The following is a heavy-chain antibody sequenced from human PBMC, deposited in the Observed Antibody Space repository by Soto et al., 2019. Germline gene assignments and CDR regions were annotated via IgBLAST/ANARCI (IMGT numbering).Heavy chain of an antibody. CDR1: GYTFTSYG. Sequence: ASVKVSCKASGYTFTSYGISWVRQAPGQGLEWMGWISAYNGNTNYAQKLQGRVTMTTDTSTCTAYMELRSLRSDDTAVYYCARDSNYGALPTYDYGDYEFGYYYYYMDVWGKGTTVTVSS. V-gene: IGHV1-18*01. J-gene: IGHJ6*03. CDR3: ARDSNYGALPTYDYGDYEFGYYYYYMDV. D-gene: IGHD4-17*01. CDR2: ISAYNGNT.